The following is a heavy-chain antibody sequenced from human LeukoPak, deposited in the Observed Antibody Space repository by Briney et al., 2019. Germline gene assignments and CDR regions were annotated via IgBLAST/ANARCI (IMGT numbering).Heavy chain of an antibody. J-gene: IGHJ4*02. CDR2: SSGSDGSA. CDR1: GFTLSSYA. CDR3: AKDVEATITSGGYYFDH. V-gene: IGHV3-23*01. D-gene: IGHD5-12*01. Sequence: GGSLRLSCAASGFTLSSYALSWVRQAPGKGLEWVSRSSGSDGSAYYADSVKGRFTISRDTSRNSLYLRMHSLRPEDTAVYYCAKDVEATITSGGYYFDHWGQGALVTVSS.